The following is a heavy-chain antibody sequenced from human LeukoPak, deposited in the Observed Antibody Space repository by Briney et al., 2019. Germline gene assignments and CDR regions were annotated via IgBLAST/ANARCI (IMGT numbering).Heavy chain of an antibody. Sequence: PSGTLSLTCAVSGGSISSSNWWSWVRQPPGKGLEWIGEIYHSGSTNYNPSLKSRVTISVDKSKNQFSLKLSSVTAADTAVYYCARKSMVVIPRSFDYWGQGTLVTVSS. CDR3: ARKSMVVIPRSFDY. D-gene: IGHD2-21*01. CDR1: GGSISSSNW. CDR2: IYHSGST. J-gene: IGHJ4*02. V-gene: IGHV4-4*02.